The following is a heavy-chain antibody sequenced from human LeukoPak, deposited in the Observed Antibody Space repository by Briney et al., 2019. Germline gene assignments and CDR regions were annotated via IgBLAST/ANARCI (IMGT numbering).Heavy chain of an antibody. Sequence: SETLSLTCIVSGGSIRSYYWSWIRQSPGEGLEWIGNVYYSGSTIYNPSLRSRVTMSVDMSTNQFSLSLTSVSAADTAVYYCARADLSGGYSYYFDYWGQGTLVTVSS. V-gene: IGHV4-59*12. CDR1: GGSIRSYY. CDR2: VYYSGST. D-gene: IGHD3-22*01. CDR3: ARADLSGGYSYYFDY. J-gene: IGHJ4*02.